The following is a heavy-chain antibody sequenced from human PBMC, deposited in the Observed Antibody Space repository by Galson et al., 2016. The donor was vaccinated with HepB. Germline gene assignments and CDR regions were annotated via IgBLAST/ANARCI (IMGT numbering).Heavy chain of an antibody. Sequence: SLRLSCATSGFALNSYSVNWIRQAPGKGLEWVASISSSSSYIHYVDSVKGRFTISRDNAKNSMDLQMNGLREDDTAVYYCAKVGIDYGFWSNYYLSGDAFDFWGQGTMVTVSS. CDR1: GFALNSYS. V-gene: IGHV3-21*04. CDR2: ISSSSSYI. D-gene: IGHD3/OR15-3a*01. CDR3: AKVGIDYGFWSNYYLSGDAFDF. J-gene: IGHJ3*01.